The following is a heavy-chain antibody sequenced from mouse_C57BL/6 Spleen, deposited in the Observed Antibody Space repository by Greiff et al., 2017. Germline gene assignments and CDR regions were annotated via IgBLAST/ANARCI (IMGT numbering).Heavy chain of an antibody. V-gene: IGHV1-61*01. J-gene: IGHJ2*01. D-gene: IGHD2-3*01. CDR2: IYPSDSET. CDR1: GYTFTSYW. Sequence: QVQLQQPGAELVRPGSSVKLSCKASGYTFTSYWMDWVKQRPGQGLEWIGNIYPSDSETHYNQKFKDKATLTVDKSSSTAYMQLSSLKSEDAAVXYCARSPYDYFDYWGQGTTLTVSS. CDR3: ARSPYDYFDY.